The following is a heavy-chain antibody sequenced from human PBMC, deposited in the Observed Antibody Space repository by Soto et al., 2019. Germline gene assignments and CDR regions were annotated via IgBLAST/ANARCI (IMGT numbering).Heavy chain of an antibody. CDR1: ALTFSSYG. J-gene: IGHJ6*02. V-gene: IGHV3-30*18. CDR3: AKDNSRFLEWSPHYYYGMDV. D-gene: IGHD3-3*01. CDR2: ISYDGSNK. Sequence: GGSMRLSCSASALTFSSYGMHWVGQAPGKGLEWVAVISYDGSNKYYADSVKGRFTISRDNSKNTLYLQMNSLRAEDTAVYYCAKDNSRFLEWSPHYYYGMDVWGQGTTVTVSS.